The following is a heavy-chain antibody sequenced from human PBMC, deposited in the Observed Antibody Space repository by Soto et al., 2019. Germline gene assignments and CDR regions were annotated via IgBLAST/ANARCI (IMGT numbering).Heavy chain of an antibody. CDR2: IYHSGST. CDR1: GGSISSSNW. J-gene: IGHJ6*02. Sequence: SDTLSLTCAVFGGSISSSNWWSWVRQPPGKGLEWIGEIYHSGSTNYNPSLKSRVTISVDKSKNQFSLKLSSVTAADTAVYYCARGRITMVRGVITGLYYYYGMDVWGQGTMVTVSS. V-gene: IGHV4-4*02. D-gene: IGHD3-10*01. CDR3: ARGRITMVRGVITGLYYYYGMDV.